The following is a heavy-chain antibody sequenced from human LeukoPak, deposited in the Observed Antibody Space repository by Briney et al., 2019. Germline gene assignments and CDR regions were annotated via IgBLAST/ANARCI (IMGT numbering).Heavy chain of an antibody. J-gene: IGHJ3*02. CDR3: AREYYDFWSGYPGAFDI. Sequence: PPGGPLSLSCAASGLTFSRYWMLWVRRAPGEGVVWVSRINSDGSSTSYADSVKGRFTISRDNAKNTLYLQMNSLRAEDTAVYYCAREYYDFWSGYPGAFDIWGQGTMVTVSS. CDR1: GLTFSRYW. CDR2: INSDGSST. V-gene: IGHV3-74*01. D-gene: IGHD3-3*01.